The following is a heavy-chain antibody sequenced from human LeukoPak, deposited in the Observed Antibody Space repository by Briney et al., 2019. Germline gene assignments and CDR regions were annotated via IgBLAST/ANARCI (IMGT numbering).Heavy chain of an antibody. D-gene: IGHD6-13*01. J-gene: IGHJ4*02. Sequence: SETLSLTCAVYGGSFSGYYWSWIRQPPGKGLEWIGKINHSGSTNYNPSLKSRVTISVDTSKNQFSLKLSSVTAADTAVYYCARGSRIAAAGRFGYWGQGTLVTVSS. CDR2: INHSGST. CDR3: ARGSRIAAAGRFGY. V-gene: IGHV4-34*01. CDR1: GGSFSGYY.